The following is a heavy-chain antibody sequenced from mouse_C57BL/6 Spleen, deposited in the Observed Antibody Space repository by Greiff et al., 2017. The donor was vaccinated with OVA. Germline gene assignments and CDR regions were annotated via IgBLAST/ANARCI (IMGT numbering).Heavy chain of an antibody. CDR2: INSSNGGT. D-gene: IGHD2-4*01. CDR1: GYTFTSYW. Sequence: QVQLQQPGTELVKPGASVKLSCKASGYTFTSYWMHWVKQRPGQGLEWIGNINSSNGGTNYNEKFKSKVTLTVDKSTSSAYMQLISLSSEDSAVYYCASPPLIYYDYYAFAYWGQGTLVTVSA. CDR3: ASPPLIYYDYYAFAY. J-gene: IGHJ3*01. V-gene: IGHV1-53*01.